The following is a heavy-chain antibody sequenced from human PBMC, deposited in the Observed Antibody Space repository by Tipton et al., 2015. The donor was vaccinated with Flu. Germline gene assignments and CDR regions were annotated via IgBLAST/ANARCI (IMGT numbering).Heavy chain of an antibody. Sequence: GSLRLSCAASGFTFSSYWMSWVRQAPGKGLEWVANIKQDGSEKYYVDSVKGRFTISRDNAKNSLYLQMNSLRAEDTAVYYCAREYRDYYYYMDVWGKGTTVTVSS. D-gene: IGHD2-2*01. CDR2: IKQDGSEK. J-gene: IGHJ6*03. CDR3: AREYRDYYYYMDV. CDR1: GFTFSSYW. V-gene: IGHV3-7*03.